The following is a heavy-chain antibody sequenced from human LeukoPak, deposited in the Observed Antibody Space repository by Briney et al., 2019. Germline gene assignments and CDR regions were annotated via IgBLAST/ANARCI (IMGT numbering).Heavy chain of an antibody. CDR2: IIPIFGTA. D-gene: IGHD1-26*01. CDR1: GGTFSSYA. J-gene: IGHJ6*03. CDR3: ARDSGSYYEAAHYMDV. Sequence: ASVKVSCKASGGTFSSYAISWVRQAPGQGLEWMGGIIPIFGTANYAQKFQGRVTITADESTSTAYMELSSLRSEDTAVYYCARDSGSYYEAAHYMDVWGKGTTVTVSS. V-gene: IGHV1-69*13.